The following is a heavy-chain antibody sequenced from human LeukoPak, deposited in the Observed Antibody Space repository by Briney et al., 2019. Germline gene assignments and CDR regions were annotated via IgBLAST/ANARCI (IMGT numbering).Heavy chain of an antibody. D-gene: IGHD3-16*01. V-gene: IGHV3-53*01. CDR2: IYSGGST. CDR1: GFTVSSNY. CDR3: SGGSEGMDV. Sequence: AGSLRLSCAVSGFTVSSNYMSWVRQAPGEGLEWDSVIYSGGSTYYADSVKGRFTISRDNSKNTLYLQMNSLRAEDTAVYYCSGGSEGMDVWGKGTTVTVSS. J-gene: IGHJ6*04.